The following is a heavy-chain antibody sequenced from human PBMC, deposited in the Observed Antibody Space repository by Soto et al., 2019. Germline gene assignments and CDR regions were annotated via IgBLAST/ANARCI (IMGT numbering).Heavy chain of an antibody. Sequence: EVQLLESGGGLVQPGGSLRLSCAASGFTFSSYAMSWVRQAPGKGLEWVSAISGSGISTYYADAVKGRFTISKDNSKTTLYLQMNSLRAEDTAVYYCAKEQKDSSSWSELNYWGQGTLVTVSS. CDR2: ISGSGIST. CDR1: GFTFSSYA. V-gene: IGHV3-23*01. J-gene: IGHJ4*02. D-gene: IGHD6-13*01. CDR3: AKEQKDSSSWSELNY.